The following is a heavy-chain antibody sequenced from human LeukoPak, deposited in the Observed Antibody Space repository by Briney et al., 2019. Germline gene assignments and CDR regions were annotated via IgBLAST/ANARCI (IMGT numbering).Heavy chain of an antibody. D-gene: IGHD3-22*01. CDR1: GFTFSSYA. Sequence: GGSLRLSCAASGFTFSSYAMSWVRQAPGKGLEWVSAISGSGGSTYDADSVKGRFTISRDNSKNTLYLQMNSLRAEDTAVYYCAKDRVRYYDSSGYYPFDYWGQGTLVTVSS. CDR2: ISGSGGST. V-gene: IGHV3-23*01. J-gene: IGHJ4*02. CDR3: AKDRVRYYDSSGYYPFDY.